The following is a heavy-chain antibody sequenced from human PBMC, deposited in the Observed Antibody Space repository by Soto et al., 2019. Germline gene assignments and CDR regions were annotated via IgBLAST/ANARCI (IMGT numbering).Heavy chain of an antibody. V-gene: IGHV5-10-1*01. CDR3: ASSLRGFCSSTSCRELGNYYGMDV. J-gene: IGHJ6*02. CDR1: GYSFTSYW. Sequence: GESLKISCKGSGYSFTSYWISWVRQMPGKGLEWMGRIDPSDSYTNYSPSFQGHVTISADKSISTAYLQWSSLKASDTAMYYCASSLRGFCSSTSCRELGNYYGMDVWGQGTTVT. CDR2: IDPSDSYT. D-gene: IGHD2-2*01.